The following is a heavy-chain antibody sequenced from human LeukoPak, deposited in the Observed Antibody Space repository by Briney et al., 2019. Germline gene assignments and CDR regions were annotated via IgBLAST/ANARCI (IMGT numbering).Heavy chain of an antibody. J-gene: IGHJ4*02. CDR2: ISYDGSNK. CDR1: GFTFSSYG. Sequence: GSLRLSCAASGFTFSSYGMHWVRQAPGKGLEWVAVISYDGSNKYYADSVKGRFTISRDNSKNTLYLQMNSLRAEDTAVYYCAKDSGSGWYYFDYWGQGTLVTVSS. CDR3: AKDSGSGWYYFDY. D-gene: IGHD6-19*01. V-gene: IGHV3-30*18.